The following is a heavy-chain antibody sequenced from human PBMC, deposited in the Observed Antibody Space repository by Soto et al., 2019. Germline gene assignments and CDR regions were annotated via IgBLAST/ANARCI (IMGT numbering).Heavy chain of an antibody. CDR2: TYYRSKWYN. D-gene: IGHD2-15*01. J-gene: IGHJ5*02. CDR3: ARGESCSGGSCSANNWFDP. V-gene: IGHV6-1*01. CDR1: GDSFSSNGVA. Sequence: PSQTLSLTCAISGDSFSSNGVAWNWIRQSPSRGLEWLGRTYYRSKWYNDYAVSVKSRITVNPDTSKNQFSLQLNSVTPEDTAVYYCARGESCSGGSCSANNWFDPWGQGTLVTVSS.